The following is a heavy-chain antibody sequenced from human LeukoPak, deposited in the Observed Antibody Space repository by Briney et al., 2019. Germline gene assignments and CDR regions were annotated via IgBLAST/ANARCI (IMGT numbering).Heavy chain of an antibody. V-gene: IGHV1-58*01. CDR1: GFTFTSSA. CDR3: AAEFSPAKLERFDY. J-gene: IGHJ4*02. Sequence: GASVKVSCKASGFTFTSSAVQWVRQARGQRLEWIGWIVVGSGNTNYAQKFQERVTITRDMSTSTAYMELSSLRSEDTAVYYCAAEFSPAKLERFDYWGQGTLVTVSP. D-gene: IGHD1-1*01. CDR2: IVVGSGNT.